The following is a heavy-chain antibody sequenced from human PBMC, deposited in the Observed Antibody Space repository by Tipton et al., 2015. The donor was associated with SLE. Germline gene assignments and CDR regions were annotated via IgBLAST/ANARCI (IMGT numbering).Heavy chain of an antibody. J-gene: IGHJ4*02. CDR3: ARNSGSQKYFDY. Sequence: SLRLSCAASGFTFRNYGMHWVRQAPGKGLEWVAVIWYDGTNKYCADSVKGRFTISRDNSKNTLNLQMNSLRAEDTAVYYCARNSGSQKYFDYWGQGTLVTVSS. CDR1: GFTFRNYG. CDR2: IWYDGTNK. V-gene: IGHV3-33*01. D-gene: IGHD1-26*01.